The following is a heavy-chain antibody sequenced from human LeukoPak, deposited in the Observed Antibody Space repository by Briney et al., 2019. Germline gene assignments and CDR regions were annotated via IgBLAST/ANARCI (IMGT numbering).Heavy chain of an antibody. J-gene: IGHJ4*02. CDR2: ISSSSSYI. CDR3: ARQGSYYPADFDY. V-gene: IGHV3-21*01. D-gene: IGHD3-22*01. CDR1: GFTFSSYS. Sequence: GGSLRLSCAASGFTFSSYSMNWVRQAPGNGLEWVSSISSSSSYIYYADSVKGRFTISRDNAKNSLYLQMNSLRAEDTAVYYCARQGSYYPADFDYWGQGTLVTVSS.